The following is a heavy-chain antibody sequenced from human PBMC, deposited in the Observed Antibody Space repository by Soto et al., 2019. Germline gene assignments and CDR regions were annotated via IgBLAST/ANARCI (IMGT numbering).Heavy chain of an antibody. D-gene: IGHD3-3*01. Sequence: LETLSLTGAVEGGSFSGYYWSWYRQRPGKGLEWIGEINHSGFTNNNPSLKSRVTMSVDMPKNQFSLQVTSLTAADTAVYFCARGSHNDFRNGYADAFDICGHGTMVTVSS. V-gene: IGHV4-34*01. J-gene: IGHJ3*02. CDR3: ARGSHNDFRNGYADAFDI. CDR2: INHSGFT. CDR1: GGSFSGYY.